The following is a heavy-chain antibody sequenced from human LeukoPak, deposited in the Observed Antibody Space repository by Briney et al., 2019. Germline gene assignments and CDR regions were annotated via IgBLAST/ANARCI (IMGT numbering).Heavy chain of an antibody. CDR2: IRSDGSNK. CDR1: GFTFSSYD. D-gene: IGHD1-7*01. CDR3: ATLSLNWNYNHYFDF. Sequence: PGGSLRLSCAASGFTFSSYDMNWVRQAPGRGLEWVAFIRSDGSNKNYADSVKGLFTISRDNSKNTLYLQMNSLRVEDTGVYYCATLSLNWNYNHYFDFWGQGTLVTISS. V-gene: IGHV3-30*02. J-gene: IGHJ4*02.